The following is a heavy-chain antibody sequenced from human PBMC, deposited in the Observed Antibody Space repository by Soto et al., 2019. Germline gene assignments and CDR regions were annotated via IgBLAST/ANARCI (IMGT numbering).Heavy chain of an antibody. CDR3: ARVGCSGGSCYYYHMDV. CDR1: GYTFTCYD. Sequence: GASVKVSCKASGYTFTCYDINWVRQATGQGLEWMGWMNPNSGNTGYAQKFQGRVTMTRNTSISTAYMELSSLRSEDTAVYYCARVGCSGGSCYYYHMDVWGKGTTVTVSS. J-gene: IGHJ6*03. CDR2: MNPNSGNT. V-gene: IGHV1-8*01. D-gene: IGHD2-15*01.